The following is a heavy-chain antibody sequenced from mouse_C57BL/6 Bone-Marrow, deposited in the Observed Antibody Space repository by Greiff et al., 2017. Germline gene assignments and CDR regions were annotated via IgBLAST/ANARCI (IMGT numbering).Heavy chain of an antibody. CDR2: IDPANGNT. CDR3: ARDDYDLAWFAY. Sequence: EVKLVESVAELVRPGASVKLSCTASGFNIKNTYMHWVKQRPEQGLEWIGRIDPANGNTKYAPKFQGKATITADTSSNTAYLQLSSLTSEDTAIYYCARDDYDLAWFAYWGQGTLVTVSA. V-gene: IGHV14-3*01. J-gene: IGHJ3*01. CDR1: GFNIKNTY. D-gene: IGHD2-4*01.